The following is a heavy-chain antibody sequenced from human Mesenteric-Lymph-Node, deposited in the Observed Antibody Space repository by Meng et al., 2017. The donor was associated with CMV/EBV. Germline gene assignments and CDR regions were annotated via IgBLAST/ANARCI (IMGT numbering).Heavy chain of an antibody. J-gene: IGHJ6*02. V-gene: IGHV3-30*02. CDR1: GFTFSSYG. CDR3: ARSDYGMDV. Sequence: GESLKISCAASGFTFSSYGMHWARQAPGKGLEWVAFIRYDGSNKYYADSVKGRFTISRDNAKNTLYLQMNSLRAEDTAVYYCARSDYGMDVWGQGTTVTVSS. CDR2: IRYDGSNK.